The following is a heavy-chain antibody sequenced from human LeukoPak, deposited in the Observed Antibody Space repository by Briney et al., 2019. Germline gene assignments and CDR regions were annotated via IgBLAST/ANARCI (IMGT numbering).Heavy chain of an antibody. CDR3: AGWGSTGYYYHDY. D-gene: IGHD3-22*01. Sequence: AETLSLTCAASGCSISSNNWWRVGHQPPGELLELVGEIYHGGSTNYNPSLKSRVTISGDKSKNQLSLKLNALTAADTAVYYCAGWGSTGYYYHDYWGQGTLVTVSS. CDR2: IYHGGST. J-gene: IGHJ4*02. CDR1: GCSISSNNW. V-gene: IGHV4-4*02.